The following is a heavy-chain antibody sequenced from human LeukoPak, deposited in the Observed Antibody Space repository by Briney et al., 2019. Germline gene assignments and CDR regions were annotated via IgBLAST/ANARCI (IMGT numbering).Heavy chain of an antibody. V-gene: IGHV1-3*01. J-gene: IGHJ4*02. CDR3: ARDNVAVAGNDY. Sequence: ASVKVSCKASGYTFTSYAMHWVRQAPGQRLEWMGWINAGNGNTKYSQKFQGRVTITRDTSASTAYMELGSLRSEDTAVYYCARDNVAVAGNDYWGQGTLVTVSS. D-gene: IGHD6-19*01. CDR1: GYTFTSYA. CDR2: INAGNGNT.